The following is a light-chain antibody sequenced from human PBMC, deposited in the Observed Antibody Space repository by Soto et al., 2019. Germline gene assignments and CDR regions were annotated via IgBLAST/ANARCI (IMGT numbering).Light chain of an antibody. CDR1: SSNIGDNA. J-gene: IGLJ2*01. Sequence: QSVLTQPPSVSEAPRQRVTISCSGSSSNIGDNAVNWYQQFPGKAPKLLIYDDDLLPSGVSDRFSGSKSGTSASLSISGLQSEDEADYYCAAWDDSLNAVVFGGGTKLTVL. V-gene: IGLV1-36*01. CDR3: AAWDDSLNAVV. CDR2: DDD.